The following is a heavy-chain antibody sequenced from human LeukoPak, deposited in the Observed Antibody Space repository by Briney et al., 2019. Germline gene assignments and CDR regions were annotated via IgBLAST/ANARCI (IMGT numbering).Heavy chain of an antibody. J-gene: IGHJ3*02. CDR1: GFTVSNNY. CDR2: IYSGGST. D-gene: IGHD5-24*01. V-gene: IGHV3-66*01. Sequence: GGSLRLSCAASGFTVSNNYMRWVRQAPGKGLEWVSLIYSGGSTYYADSVKGRFIISRDNSKNTLYLQMNSLRAEDTAVYYCARAGDGYNDAFDIWGQGTMVTVSS. CDR3: ARAGDGYNDAFDI.